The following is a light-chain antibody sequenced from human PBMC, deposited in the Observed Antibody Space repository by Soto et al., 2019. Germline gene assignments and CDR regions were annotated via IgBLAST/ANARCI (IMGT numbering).Light chain of an antibody. CDR1: QSVSNNY. CDR2: GAS. CDR3: LPARLLGP. Sequence: EIGLTQSPGTLYLSAGERATLSSRASQSVSNNYLAWYQQKPGQAPRLLIYGASNRATGIPDRFSGSGSGTDFTLSISRLEPEDFAVYYWLPARLLGPFAEGTKVDIK. J-gene: IGKJ1*01. V-gene: IGKV3-20*01.